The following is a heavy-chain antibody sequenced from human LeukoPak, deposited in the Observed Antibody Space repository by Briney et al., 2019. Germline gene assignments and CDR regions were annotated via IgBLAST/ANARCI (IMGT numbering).Heavy chain of an antibody. CDR1: GGSISSYY. J-gene: IGHJ4*02. D-gene: IGHD2-15*01. Sequence: SETPSLTCTVSGGSISSYYWSWIRQPPGKGLEWIGYIYYSGSTNYNPSLKSRVTISVDTSKNQFSLKLSSVTAADTAVYYCASPGAYCSGGSCYHYWGQGTLVTVSS. CDR3: ASPGAYCSGGSCYHY. CDR2: IYYSGST. V-gene: IGHV4-59*12.